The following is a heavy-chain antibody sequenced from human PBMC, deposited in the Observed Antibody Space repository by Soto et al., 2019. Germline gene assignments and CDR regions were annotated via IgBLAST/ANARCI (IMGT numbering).Heavy chain of an antibody. Sequence: ASVKVSCKASGYTFTSYGISWVRQAPGQGLEWMGWISAYNGNTNYAQKLQGRVTMTTDTSTSTAYMELRSLRSDDTAVYYCARDPTTTYYYDSSGYSFDYWGQGTLVTVSS. CDR2: ISAYNGNT. J-gene: IGHJ4*02. D-gene: IGHD3-22*01. V-gene: IGHV1-18*04. CDR1: GYTFTSYG. CDR3: ARDPTTTYYYDSSGYSFDY.